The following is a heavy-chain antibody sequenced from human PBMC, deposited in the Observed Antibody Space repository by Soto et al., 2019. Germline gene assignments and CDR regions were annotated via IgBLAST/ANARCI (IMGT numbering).Heavy chain of an antibody. Sequence: GGSLRLSCAASGFTVSSNYMSWVRQAPGKGLEWVSVIYSGGSTYYADSVKGRFTISRDNSKNMLYLQMNSLRAEDTAVYYCARDRVGHGDYETSNWGQGTLVTVSS. CDR1: GFTVSSNY. V-gene: IGHV3-66*01. CDR3: ARDRVGHGDYETSN. D-gene: IGHD4-17*01. CDR2: IYSGGST. J-gene: IGHJ4*02.